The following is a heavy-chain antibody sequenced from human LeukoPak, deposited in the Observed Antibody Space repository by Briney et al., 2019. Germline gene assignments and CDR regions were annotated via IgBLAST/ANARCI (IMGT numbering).Heavy chain of an antibody. CDR3: ARRGEYSGYDSLDYYYYYYMDV. D-gene: IGHD5-12*01. CDR2: ISAYNGNT. Sequence: GASVKVSCKASGYTFTSYDISWVRQAPGQGLEWMGWISAYNGNTNYAQKLQGRVTMTTDTSTSTAYMELSSLRSDDTAVYYCARRGEYSGYDSLDYYYYYYMDVWGKGTTVTVSS. CDR1: GYTFTSYD. V-gene: IGHV1-18*01. J-gene: IGHJ6*03.